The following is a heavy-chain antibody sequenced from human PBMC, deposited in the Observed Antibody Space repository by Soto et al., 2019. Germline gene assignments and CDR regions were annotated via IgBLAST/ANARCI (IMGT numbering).Heavy chain of an antibody. D-gene: IGHD3-10*01. CDR2: ISGSGGST. V-gene: IGHV3-23*01. CDR3: AKADYDYFDY. CDR1: GFTFSSYA. J-gene: IGHJ4*02. Sequence: EVQLLESGGGLVQPGGSLRLSCAASGFTFSSYAMSWVRQAPGKGLEWVSAISGSGGSTYYADSVKGRFTISRDNSKNTLYMQMNSMRAEDTVVYYCAKADYDYFDYWGQGTLVTVSS.